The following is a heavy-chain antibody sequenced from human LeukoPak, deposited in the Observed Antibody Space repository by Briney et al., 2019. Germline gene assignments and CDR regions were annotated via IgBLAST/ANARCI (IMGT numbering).Heavy chain of an antibody. D-gene: IGHD3-9*01. V-gene: IGHV1-8*03. Sequence: ASVKVSCKASGYTFTSYDINWVRQATGQGLEWMGWMNPNSGNTGYAQKFQGRVTITRNTSISTAYMELSSLRSEDTAVYYCARGQLYDILYYFDYWGQGTLVTVSS. J-gene: IGHJ4*02. CDR3: ARGQLYDILYYFDY. CDR2: MNPNSGNT. CDR1: GYTFTSYD.